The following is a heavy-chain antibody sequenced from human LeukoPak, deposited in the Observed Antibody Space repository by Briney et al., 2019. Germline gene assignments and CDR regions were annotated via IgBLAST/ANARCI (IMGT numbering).Heavy chain of an antibody. CDR1: GFTFGDYA. J-gene: IGHJ4*02. V-gene: IGHV3-7*01. CDR3: ARDSPHSGSYYSY. Sequence: GRSGRLSCTASGFTFGDYALTWVRQAPGKGLEWVANIKQDGSEKYYVDSVKGRFTISRDNAKNSLYLQMNSLRAEDTAVYYCARDSPHSGSYYSYWGQGTLVTVSS. D-gene: IGHD1-26*01. CDR2: IKQDGSEK.